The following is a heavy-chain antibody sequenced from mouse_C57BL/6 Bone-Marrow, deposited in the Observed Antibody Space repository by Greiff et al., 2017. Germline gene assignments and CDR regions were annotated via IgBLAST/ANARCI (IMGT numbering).Heavy chain of an antibody. Sequence: EVQLQQSGPELVKPGASVKISCKASGYTFTDYYMNWVKQSHGKSLEWIGDINPNNGGTSYNQKFKGKATLTVDKSSSTAYMELRSLTSEDSAVYYCARKTDYGSSWYFDVWGTGTTVTVSS. D-gene: IGHD1-1*01. CDR1: GYTFTDYY. CDR3: ARKTDYGSSWYFDV. V-gene: IGHV1-26*01. CDR2: INPNNGGT. J-gene: IGHJ1*03.